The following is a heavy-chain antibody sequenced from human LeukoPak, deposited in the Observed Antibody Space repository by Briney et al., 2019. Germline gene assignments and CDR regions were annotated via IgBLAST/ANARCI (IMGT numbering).Heavy chain of an antibody. CDR1: GFTFSGSA. D-gene: IGHD5-24*01. CDR3: ARLYLPATRFDY. CDR2: IRSKANSYAT. Sequence: GGSLRLSCAASGFTFSGSAMHWVRQASGKGLEWVGRIRSKANSYATAYAASVKGRFTISRDDSKNTAYLQMNSLKTEDTAVYYCARLYLPATRFDYWGQGTLVTVSS. V-gene: IGHV3-73*01. J-gene: IGHJ4*02.